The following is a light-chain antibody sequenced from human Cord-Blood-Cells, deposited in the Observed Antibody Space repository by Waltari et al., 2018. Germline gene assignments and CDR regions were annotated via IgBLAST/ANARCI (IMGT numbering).Light chain of an antibody. J-gene: IGLJ1*01. V-gene: IGLV2-18*02. CDR2: EVS. CDR3: SSYTSSSTYV. Sequence: QSALTQPPSVSGSPGQSVTLSCPGTSSDVGSYNRVSWYQQPPGTAPKLMIYEVSNRPSGVPDRFSGSKSGNTASLTISGLQAEDEADYYCSSYTSSSTYVFGTGTKVTVL. CDR1: SSDVGSYNR.